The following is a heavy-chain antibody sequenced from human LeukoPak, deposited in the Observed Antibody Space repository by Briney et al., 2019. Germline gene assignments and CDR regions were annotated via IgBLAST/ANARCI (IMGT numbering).Heavy chain of an antibody. V-gene: IGHV1-46*01. CDR3: ARDRNYDFWSGYTRADAFDI. D-gene: IGHD3-3*01. Sequence: ASVKVSCKASGYTFTGYYMHWVRQAPGQGLEWMEIINPSGGSTSYAQKFQGRVTMTRDMSTSTVYMELSSLRSEDTAVYYCARDRNYDFWSGYTRADAFDIWGQGTMVTVSS. CDR1: GYTFTGYY. CDR2: INPSGGST. J-gene: IGHJ3*02.